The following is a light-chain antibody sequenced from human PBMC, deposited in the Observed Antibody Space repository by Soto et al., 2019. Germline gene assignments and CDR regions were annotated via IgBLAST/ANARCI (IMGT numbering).Light chain of an antibody. J-gene: IGLJ3*02. CDR2: EVT. Sequence: QSALTQPASVSGSPGQSITISCTGTSSDVGAYDHVSWYQQHPGKVPKLMIYEVTNRPSGVSNRFSGSKSGKTATLTISGLQADDEADYYCGSYTSSSNWVFGGGTKVTVL. CDR3: GSYTSSSNWV. CDR1: SSDVGAYDH. V-gene: IGLV2-14*01.